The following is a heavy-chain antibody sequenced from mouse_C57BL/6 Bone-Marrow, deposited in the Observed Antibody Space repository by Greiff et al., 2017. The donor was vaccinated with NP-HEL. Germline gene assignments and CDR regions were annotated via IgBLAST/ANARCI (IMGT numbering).Heavy chain of an antibody. V-gene: IGHV1-82*01. CDR3: ARFDYYGSSYAMDY. CDR2: IYPGDGDT. CDR1: GYAFSSSW. Sequence: VQRVESGPELVKPGASVKISCKASGYAFSSSWMNWVKQRPGKGLEWIGRIYPGDGDTNYNGKFKGKATLTADKSSSTAYMQLSSLTSEDSAVYFCARFDYYGSSYAMDYWGQGTSVTVSS. D-gene: IGHD1-1*01. J-gene: IGHJ4*01.